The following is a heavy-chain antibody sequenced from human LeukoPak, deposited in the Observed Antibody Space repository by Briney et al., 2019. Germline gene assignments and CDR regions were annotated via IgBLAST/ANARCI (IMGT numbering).Heavy chain of an antibody. CDR1: GFSFDDYD. CDR2: IRWKSGAS. V-gene: IGHV3-9*01. J-gene: IGHJ4*02. CDR3: TKVMGGYGGGFDH. D-gene: IGHD5-12*01. Sequence: GGSLRLSCAASGFSFDDYDMHWVRQAPGKGLEWVSGIRWKSGASDYADSVRGRFTISKDNAKNSLYLQLNSLRVEDTALYYCTKVMGGYGGGFDHWGQGTLVIVSS.